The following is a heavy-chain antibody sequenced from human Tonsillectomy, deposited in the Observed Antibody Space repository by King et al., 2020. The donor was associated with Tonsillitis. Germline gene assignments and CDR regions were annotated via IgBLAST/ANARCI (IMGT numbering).Heavy chain of an antibody. J-gene: IGHJ3*01. CDR2: IRNKVYGGTT. Sequence: VQLVESGGGLVQSGRSLRLSCTASGFTFGDYAMSWFRQAPGKGLEWVGFIRNKVYGGTTEYAASVKGRFTIARDDSKSIAYLQMNSLKTEDTAVYYCARDFAWIQLYVGPRDTFDLWGQGTMVTVSS. D-gene: IGHD5-18*01. V-gene: IGHV3-49*03. CDR3: ARDFAWIQLYVGPRDTFDL. CDR1: GFTFGDYA.